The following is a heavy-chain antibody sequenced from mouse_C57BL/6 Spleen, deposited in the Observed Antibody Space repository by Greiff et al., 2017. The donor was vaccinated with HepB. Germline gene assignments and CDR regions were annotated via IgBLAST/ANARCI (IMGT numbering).Heavy chain of an antibody. CDR3: ASEIYYDLYWYFDV. Sequence: VQLQQSGPELVKPGASVKISCKASGYSFTDYNMNWVKQSNGKSLEWIGVINPNYGTTSYNQKFKGKATLTVDQSSSTAYMQLNSLTSEDSAVYYCASEIYYDLYWYFDVWGTGTTVTVSS. J-gene: IGHJ1*03. CDR2: INPNYGTT. D-gene: IGHD2-4*01. CDR1: GYSFTDYN. V-gene: IGHV1-39*01.